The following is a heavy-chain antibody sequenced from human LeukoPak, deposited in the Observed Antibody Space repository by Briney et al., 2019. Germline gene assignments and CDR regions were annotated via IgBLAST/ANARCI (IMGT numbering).Heavy chain of an antibody. CDR2: IYYSGST. D-gene: IGHD2-15*01. CDR3: APSSPGFDY. Sequence: SETLSLTCTVSGGSISSSSYYWGWVRQPPGKGLEWIGSIYYSGSTYYNPSLKSRVIISVDTSKNQFSLKLSSVTVADTAVYYCAPSSPGFDYWGQGTLVTVSS. V-gene: IGHV4-39*01. J-gene: IGHJ4*02. CDR1: GGSISSSSYY.